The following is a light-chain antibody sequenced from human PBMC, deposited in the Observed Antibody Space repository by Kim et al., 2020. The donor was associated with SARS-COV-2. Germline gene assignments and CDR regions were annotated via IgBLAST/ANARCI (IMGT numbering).Light chain of an antibody. CDR3: MQALQTPRT. J-gene: IGKJ2*02. CDR1: QSLLHSNGYNY. V-gene: IGKV2-28*01. Sequence: PAAISCSASQSLLHSNGYNYLDWYLQKPGQSPQLLIYLGSNRASGVPDRFSGSGSGTDFTLKISRVEAEDVGVYYCMQALQTPRTFGQGTKLEI. CDR2: LGS.